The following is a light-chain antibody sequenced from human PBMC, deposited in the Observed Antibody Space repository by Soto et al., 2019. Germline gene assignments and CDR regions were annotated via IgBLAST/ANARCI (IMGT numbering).Light chain of an antibody. CDR1: SSDVGGYNY. Sequence: QSVLTQPASVSGSPGQSITISCTGTSSDVGGYNYVSWYQHHPGKAPKLIIYDVSNRPSGVSNRFSGSKSGNTASLTISGLQAEDEADYYCSSYTSSSTLWVFGGGTKLTVL. CDR2: DVS. V-gene: IGLV2-14*03. CDR3: SSYTSSSTLWV. J-gene: IGLJ3*02.